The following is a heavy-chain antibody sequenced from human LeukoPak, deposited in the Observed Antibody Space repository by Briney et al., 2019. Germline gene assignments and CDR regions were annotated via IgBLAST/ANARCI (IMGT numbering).Heavy chain of an antibody. D-gene: IGHD2-21*02. Sequence: GESLKISCKGSGYRFTTYWIGWVRQMPGKGLEWMGIIYPGDSDTRYSPSFQGRVTISADKSISTASLQWSSLKASDTAMYYCARHISDCGGDCPFDSWGQGTLVTVSS. CDR1: GYRFTTYW. CDR2: IYPGDSDT. V-gene: IGHV5-51*01. J-gene: IGHJ4*02. CDR3: ARHISDCGGDCPFDS.